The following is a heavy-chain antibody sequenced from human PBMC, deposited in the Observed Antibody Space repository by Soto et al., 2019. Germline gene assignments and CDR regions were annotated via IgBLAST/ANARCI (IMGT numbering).Heavy chain of an antibody. V-gene: IGHV1-69*13. D-gene: IGHD6-13*01. Sequence: SVKVSCKASGGTFSSYAISWVRQAPGQGLEWMGGIIPIFGTANYAQKFQGRVTITADESTSTAYMELSSLRSEDTAVYYCARDMAAAAGTYYYGMDVWGQGTTVTVSS. J-gene: IGHJ6*02. CDR3: ARDMAAAAGTYYYGMDV. CDR1: GGTFSSYA. CDR2: IIPIFGTA.